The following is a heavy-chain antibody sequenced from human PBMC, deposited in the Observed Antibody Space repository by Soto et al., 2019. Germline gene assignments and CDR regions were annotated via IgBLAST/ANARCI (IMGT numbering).Heavy chain of an antibody. J-gene: IGHJ4*02. CDR2: IIPIFGTA. CDR3: ASSGIGGDIVVVPAAIFGY. CDR1: GGTFSSYA. V-gene: IGHV1-69*06. Sequence: SVKVSCKASGGTFSSYAISWVRQAPGQGLEWMGGIIPIFGTANYAQKFQGRVTITADKSTSTAYMDLSSLRSEDTAVYYCASSGIGGDIVVVPAAIFGYWGQGTLVTVSS. D-gene: IGHD2-2*02.